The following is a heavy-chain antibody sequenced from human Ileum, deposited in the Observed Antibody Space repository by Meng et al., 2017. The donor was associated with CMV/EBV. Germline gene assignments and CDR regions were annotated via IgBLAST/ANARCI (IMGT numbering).Heavy chain of an antibody. CDR3: TTGSVEGY. D-gene: IGHD4-23*01. V-gene: IGHV3-15*07. CDR2: IKTKGEGGPT. J-gene: IGHJ4*02. CDR1: GLTINNAW. Sequence: LSCATSGLTINNAWMNWVRQAPGKGLEWVGRIKTKGEGGPTDYPAPVKGRFTISRDDSKNMLYLQMNSLKIEDTAVYYCTTGSVEGYWGQGTLVTVSS.